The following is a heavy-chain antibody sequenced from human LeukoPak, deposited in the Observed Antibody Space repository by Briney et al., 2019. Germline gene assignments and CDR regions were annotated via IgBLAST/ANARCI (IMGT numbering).Heavy chain of an antibody. J-gene: IGHJ4*02. Sequence: GGSLRLSCAASGFTFSDYYMSWIRQAPGKGLEWVAVISYDGSNKYYADSVKGRFTISRDNSKNTLYLQMNSLRAEDTAVCYCARDKPRYYYDSSGYLDYWGQGTLVTVSS. CDR2: ISYDGSNK. CDR1: GFTFSDYY. CDR3: ARDKPRYYYDSSGYLDY. V-gene: IGHV3-30*03. D-gene: IGHD3-22*01.